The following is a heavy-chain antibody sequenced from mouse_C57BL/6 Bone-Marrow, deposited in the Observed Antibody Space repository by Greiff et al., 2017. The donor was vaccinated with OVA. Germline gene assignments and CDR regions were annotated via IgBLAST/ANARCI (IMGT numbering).Heavy chain of an antibody. D-gene: IGHD3-2*02. Sequence: EVMLVESGGGLVKPGGSLKLSCAASGFTFSSYAMSWVRQTPEKRLEWVATISDGGSYTYYPDNVKGRFTISRDNAKNNLYLQMSHLKSEDTAMYYCARDQDSSGYCGDYWGQGTSVTVSS. CDR1: GFTFSSYA. J-gene: IGHJ4*01. CDR2: ISDGGSYT. CDR3: ARDQDSSGYCGDY. V-gene: IGHV5-4*01.